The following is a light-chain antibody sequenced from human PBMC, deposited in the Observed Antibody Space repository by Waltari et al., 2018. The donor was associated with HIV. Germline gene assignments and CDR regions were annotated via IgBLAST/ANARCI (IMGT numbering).Light chain of an antibody. Sequence: DIVMTQSPAILSVSPGERVTLSCRASQGVGSNLAWYQQKVGQAPRLLIYGAATRAAEIPVRFSGSGSGTDFTLTIDSLQSEDFATYYCQQYNIRPRGNTLGQGTKLQIK. CDR1: QGVGSN. J-gene: IGKJ2*01. CDR3: QQYNIRPRGNT. CDR2: GAA. V-gene: IGKV3-15*01.